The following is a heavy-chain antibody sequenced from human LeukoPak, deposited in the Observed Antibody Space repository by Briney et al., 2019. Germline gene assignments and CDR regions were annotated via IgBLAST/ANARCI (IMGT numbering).Heavy chain of an antibody. CDR1: GYTFTSHY. V-gene: IGHV1-46*01. CDR3: ARGFLLFPAIFDL. D-gene: IGHD3-10*01. J-gene: IGHJ2*01. CDR2: INPSGGST. Sequence: GASVKVSCKASGYTFTSHYMHWVRQAPGQGLEWMGIINPSGGSTSYAQKFQGRVTMTRNTSISTAYMELSSLTSEDTAVYYCARGFLLFPAIFDLWGRGTLVTVSS.